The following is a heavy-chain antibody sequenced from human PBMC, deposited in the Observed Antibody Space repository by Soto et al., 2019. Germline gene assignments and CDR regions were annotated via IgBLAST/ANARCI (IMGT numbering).Heavy chain of an antibody. J-gene: IGHJ6*02. CDR3: ARQPNSGYDSFPYYYYGMDV. CDR2: IYYSGST. D-gene: IGHD5-12*01. CDR1: GGSISSSSYY. V-gene: IGHV4-39*01. Sequence: SKTLYLTCTVSGGSISSSSYYWDWIRQPPGKGLEWIGSIYYSGSTYYNPSLKSRVTISVDTSKNQFSLKLSSVTAADTAVYYCARQPNSGYDSFPYYYYGMDVWGQGTTVTVSS.